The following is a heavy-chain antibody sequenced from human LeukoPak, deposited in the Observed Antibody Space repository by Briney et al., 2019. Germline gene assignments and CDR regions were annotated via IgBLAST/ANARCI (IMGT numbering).Heavy chain of an antibody. CDR3: ARDRYYYDSSARYFDY. CDR1: GGSISSGSYY. CDR2: IYTSGST. V-gene: IGHV4-61*02. Sequence: SETLSLTCTVSGGSISSGSYYWSWIRQPAGKGLEWIGRIYTSGSTNYNPSLKSRVTISVDTSKNQFSLKLSSVTAADTAVYYCARDRYYYDSSARYFDYWGQGTLVTVSS. D-gene: IGHD3-22*01. J-gene: IGHJ4*02.